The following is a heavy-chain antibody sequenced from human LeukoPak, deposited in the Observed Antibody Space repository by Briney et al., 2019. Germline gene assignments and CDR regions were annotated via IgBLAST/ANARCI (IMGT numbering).Heavy chain of an antibody. CDR3: ARGPSHYYGSGSYDY. V-gene: IGHV4-30-2*01. Sequence: SQTLSLTCAVSGGSISSVAYSWGCIRQPPGKGLEWIGYIYHTGSTYYNPSLKSRVTMSVDRSKNQFSLNLTSVTAADTAVYYCARGPSHYYGSGSYDYWGQGTLVTVSS. J-gene: IGHJ4*02. CDR2: IYHTGST. D-gene: IGHD3-10*01. CDR1: GGSISSVAYS.